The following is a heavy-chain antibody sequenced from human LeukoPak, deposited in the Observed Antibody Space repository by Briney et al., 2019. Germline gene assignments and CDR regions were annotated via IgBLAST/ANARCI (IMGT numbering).Heavy chain of an antibody. CDR1: GFTFSSYA. Sequence: PGRSLRLSCAASGFTFSSYAMHWVRQAPGKGLEWVAVISYDGSNKYYADSVKGRFTISRDNSKNTLYLQMNSLRAEDTAVYYCASAVAGPWDYYYGMDVWGQGTTVTVSS. CDR2: ISYDGSNK. J-gene: IGHJ6*02. CDR3: ASAVAGPWDYYYGMDV. D-gene: IGHD6-19*01. V-gene: IGHV3-30-3*01.